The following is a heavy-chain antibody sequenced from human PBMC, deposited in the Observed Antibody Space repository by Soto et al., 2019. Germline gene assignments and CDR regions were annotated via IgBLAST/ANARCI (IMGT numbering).Heavy chain of an antibody. CDR1: GFTLSDYA. CDR2: ISGSGDST. J-gene: IGHJ6*02. V-gene: IGHV3-23*01. D-gene: IGHD7-27*01. Sequence: EVQVLESGGGFVQPGGYLRLSCAASGFTLSDYAMTWVRQGPGKGLEWVSAISGSGDSTYYTDSVKGRFTISRDNSKNTLYLEMNGLRAEDTAVYYCAKDFRQDWGHDYYYGMDVWGQGTTVTVSS. CDR3: AKDFRQDWGHDYYYGMDV.